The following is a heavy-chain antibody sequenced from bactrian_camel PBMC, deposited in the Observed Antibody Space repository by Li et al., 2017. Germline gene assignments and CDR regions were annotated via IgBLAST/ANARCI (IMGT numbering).Heavy chain of an antibody. D-gene: IGHD1*01. CDR2: INTDGGSS. Sequence: DVQLVESGGGLVQPGGSLRVSCAASGSTFSSYDMSWVRQAPGKGLEWVSAINTDGGSSYYADSVKGRFSISRDDEKNTVSLQMNRLKAEDMAIYFCAADHNGVGPALRPYWGQGTQVTVS. CDR1: GSTFSSYD. CDR3: AADHNGVGPALRPY. V-gene: IGHV3S40*01. J-gene: IGHJ4*01.